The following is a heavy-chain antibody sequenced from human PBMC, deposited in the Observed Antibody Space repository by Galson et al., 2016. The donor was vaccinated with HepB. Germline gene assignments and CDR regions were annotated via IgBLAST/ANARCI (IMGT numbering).Heavy chain of an antibody. J-gene: IGHJ4*02. D-gene: IGHD1/OR15-1a*01. Sequence: SETLSLTCTISGGFITSYYWSWIRQAPGKGLEWIGFMHYSGNTNYSPSLKSRITMSIDTSKNRFSLNLKSVTSADTAVYYFASTSRTNNFYFWGQGTLVAVSS. V-gene: IGHV4-59*01. CDR1: GGFITSYY. CDR3: ASTSRTNNFYF. CDR2: MHYSGNT.